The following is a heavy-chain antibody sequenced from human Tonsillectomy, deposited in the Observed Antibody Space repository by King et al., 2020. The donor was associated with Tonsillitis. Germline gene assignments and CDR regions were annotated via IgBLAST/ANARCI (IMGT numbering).Heavy chain of an antibody. Sequence: QLVQSGAEVKKPGASVKVSCKASGYTFTGYYMHWVRQAPGQGLEWMGWINPNSGGTTYAQKFQGRVTMTRDTSISTAYMELSRLRSDDTAVYYCARVFVVVPAAKGHLDPWGQGTLVTVSS. CDR3: ARVFVVVPAAKGHLDP. CDR2: INPNSGGT. CDR1: GYTFTGYY. V-gene: IGHV1-2*02. J-gene: IGHJ5*02. D-gene: IGHD2-2*01.